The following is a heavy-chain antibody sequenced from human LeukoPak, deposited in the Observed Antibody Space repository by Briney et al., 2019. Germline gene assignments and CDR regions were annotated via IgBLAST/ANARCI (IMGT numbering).Heavy chain of an antibody. J-gene: IGHJ4*02. CDR3: ARGNHNYYDSSGYYYVESDY. D-gene: IGHD3-22*01. Sequence: ASVKVSCKXSGYTFTSYYMHWVRQAPGQGLEWMGIINPSGGSTSYPQKFQGRVTMTRDTSTSTVYMELSSLRYEDTAVYYCARGNHNYYDSSGYYYVESDYWGQGTLVTVSS. CDR1: GYTFTSYY. CDR2: INPSGGST. V-gene: IGHV1-46*01.